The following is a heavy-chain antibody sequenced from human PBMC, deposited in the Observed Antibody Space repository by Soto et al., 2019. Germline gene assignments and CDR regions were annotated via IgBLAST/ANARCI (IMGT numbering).Heavy chain of an antibody. Sequence: SVKVSCKASGYTFTGYHMHGVRQAARQGLGWMGWIHPNSGGTNYAQTFQGRVTMTRETSISTAYMELSRLRYDDTAVYYCARELDFGGNSGWFNSWGQGTLVTVSS. CDR3: ARELDFGGNSGWFNS. D-gene: IGHD4-17*01. J-gene: IGHJ5*01. CDR1: GYTFTGYH. V-gene: IGHV1-2*02. CDR2: IHPNSGGT.